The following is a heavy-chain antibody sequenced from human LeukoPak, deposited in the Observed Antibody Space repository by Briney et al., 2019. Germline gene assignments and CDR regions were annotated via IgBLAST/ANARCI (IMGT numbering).Heavy chain of an antibody. Sequence: PPETLSLTCTVSGDSISTYYWSWIRQPPGRGLEWIGYIYYRVTSDYNPSLKSRVTMSVDMSTRQISPKLSSVTAADTAVYYCAGAVGGDGSGSLWGPGTLVTVSS. D-gene: IGHD3-10*01. J-gene: IGHJ4*02. CDR2: IYYRVTS. V-gene: IGHV4-59*01. CDR1: GDSISTYY. CDR3: AGAVGGDGSGSL.